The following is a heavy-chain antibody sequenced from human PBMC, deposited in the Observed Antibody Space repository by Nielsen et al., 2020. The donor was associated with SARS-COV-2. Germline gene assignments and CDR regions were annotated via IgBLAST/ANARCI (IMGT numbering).Heavy chain of an antibody. V-gene: IGHV4-59*01. CDR3: ARMATVETYYYGSGSYLPRPRDAFDI. Sequence: WIRQPPGKGLEWIGYTYYSGSTNYNPSLKSRVTISVDTSKNQFSLKLSSATAADTAVYYCARMATVETYYYGSGSYLPRPRDAFDIWGQGTMVTVSS. J-gene: IGHJ3*02. D-gene: IGHD3-10*01. CDR2: TYYSGST.